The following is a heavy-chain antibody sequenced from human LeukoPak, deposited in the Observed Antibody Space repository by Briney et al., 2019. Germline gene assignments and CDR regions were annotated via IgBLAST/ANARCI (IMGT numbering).Heavy chain of an antibody. CDR1: GFTFSSYW. J-gene: IGHJ4*02. V-gene: IGHV3-9*01. CDR3: AKGTVPGSYFNAGFFDY. CDR2: ISWNSGSI. D-gene: IGHD3-10*01. Sequence: PGGSLRLSCAASGFTFSSYWMSWVRHAPGKGLEWVSGISWNSGSIGYADSVKGRFTISRDNAKNSLYLQMNSLRAEDTALYYCAKGTVPGSYFNAGFFDYWGQGTLVTVSS.